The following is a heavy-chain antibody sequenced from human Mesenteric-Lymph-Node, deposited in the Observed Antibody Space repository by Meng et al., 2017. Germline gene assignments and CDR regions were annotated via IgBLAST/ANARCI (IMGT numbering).Heavy chain of an antibody. CDR3: AKTPSVDTIYDAFDI. CDR1: GFTFSSYS. CDR2: VSASADST. V-gene: IGHV3-23*01. J-gene: IGHJ3*02. D-gene: IGHD5-18*01. Sequence: GESLKISCAASGFTFSSYSMNWVRQAPGKGLEWVSTVSASADSTTYADSVKGRFTISRDSSKNTLFLQMNSLRVEDTALYYCAKTPSVDTIYDAFDIRGQGTMVTVSS.